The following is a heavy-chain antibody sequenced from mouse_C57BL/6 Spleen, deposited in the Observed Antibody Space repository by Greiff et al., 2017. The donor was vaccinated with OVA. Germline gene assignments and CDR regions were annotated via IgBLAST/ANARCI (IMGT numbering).Heavy chain of an antibody. D-gene: IGHD1-1*01. CDR3: ARGALRYFDY. V-gene: IGHV5-17*01. CDR1: GFTFSDYG. J-gene: IGHJ2*01. CDR2: ISSGSSTI. Sequence: DVKLVESGGGLVKPGGSLKLSCAASGFTFSDYGMHWVRQAPEKGLEWVAYISSGSSTIYSADTVKGRFTISRDNAKNTLFLQMTSLRSEDTAMYYCARGALRYFDYWGQGTTLTVSS.